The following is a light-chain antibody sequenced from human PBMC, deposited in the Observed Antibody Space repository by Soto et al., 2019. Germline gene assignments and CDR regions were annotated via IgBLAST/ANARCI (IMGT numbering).Light chain of an antibody. V-gene: IGLV1-44*01. CDR1: SSNFGSNS. Sequence: QAVVTQPPSASGTPGQRVTISCSGSSSNFGSNSVNWYRQLPGTAPKLLIYRNNQRPSGVPDRFSGSKSGTSASLAISGLQSEDEADYYCAAWDDSLDGGVFGGGTQLTVL. CDR2: RNN. J-gene: IGLJ3*02. CDR3: AAWDDSLDGGV.